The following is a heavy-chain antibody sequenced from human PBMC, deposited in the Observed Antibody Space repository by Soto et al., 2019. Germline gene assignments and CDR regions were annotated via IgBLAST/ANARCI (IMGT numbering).Heavy chain of an antibody. Sequence: PSETLSLTCAVYGGSFSGYYWSWIRQPPGKGLEWIGEINHSGSTNYNPSLKSRVTISVDTSKNQFSLKLSSVTAADTAVYYCAREVRYDFWSGYYPEPYWYFDLWARGTLVTVSS. J-gene: IGHJ2*01. CDR3: AREVRYDFWSGYYPEPYWYFDL. CDR2: INHSGST. D-gene: IGHD3-3*01. V-gene: IGHV4-34*01. CDR1: GGSFSGYY.